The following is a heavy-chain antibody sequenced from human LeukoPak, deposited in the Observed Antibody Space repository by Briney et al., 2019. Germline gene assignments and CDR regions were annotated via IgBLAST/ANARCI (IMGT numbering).Heavy chain of an antibody. J-gene: IGHJ1*01. CDR3: ARGDLSRGDAQFQH. V-gene: IGHV1-69*04. Sequence: SVKVSCKASGGTFSSYAISWVRQAPGQGLEWMGRIIPIFGIANYAQKFQGRVTITADKSTSTAYMELSSLRSEDTAVYYCARGDLSRGDAQFQHWGQGTLVTVSS. CDR2: IIPIFGIA. D-gene: IGHD2-21*02. CDR1: GGTFSSYA.